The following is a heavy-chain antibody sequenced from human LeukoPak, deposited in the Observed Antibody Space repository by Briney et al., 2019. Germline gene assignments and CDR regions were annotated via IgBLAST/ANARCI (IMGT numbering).Heavy chain of an antibody. CDR3: ARDIGTRGGYVEGFDY. V-gene: IGHV3-21*01. CDR1: GFTFSSYS. J-gene: IGHJ4*02. Sequence: AGGSLRLSCAASGFTFSSYSMNWVRQAPGKGLEWVSSISSSSSYIYYADSVKGRFTISRDNAKNSLYLQMNSLRAEDTAVYYCARDIGTRGGYVEGFDYWGQGTLVTVSS. CDR2: ISSSSSYI. D-gene: IGHD5-12*01.